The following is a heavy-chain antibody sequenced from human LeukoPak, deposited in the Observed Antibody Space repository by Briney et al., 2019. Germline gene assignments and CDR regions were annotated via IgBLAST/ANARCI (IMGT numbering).Heavy chain of an antibody. V-gene: IGHV4-59*01. J-gene: IGHJ4*02. Sequence: PSETLSLTCTVSGGSISSYYWSWIRQPPGKGLEWIGYIYYSGSTNYNPSLKSRVTISVDTSKNQFSLKLSSVTAADTAVYYCARGRQMELSYLDYWGQGTLVTVSS. D-gene: IGHD3-16*02. CDR1: GGSISSYY. CDR3: ARGRQMELSYLDY. CDR2: IYYSGST.